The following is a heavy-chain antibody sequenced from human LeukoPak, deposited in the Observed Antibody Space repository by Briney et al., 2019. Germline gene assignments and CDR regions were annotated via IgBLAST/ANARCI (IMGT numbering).Heavy chain of an antibody. J-gene: IGHJ4*02. CDR1: GVIFSRYS. D-gene: IGHD1-14*01. Sequence: GGSLRLSCAASGVIFSRYSMNWVRQAPGKGLEWVSSISSRSSYIYYADSVKGRFTISRDNAKNSLYLQMNSLRAEDTAVYYCATGTSTHGEYCFDYWGQGTLVTVSS. CDR2: ISSRSSYI. CDR3: ATGTSTHGEYCFDY. V-gene: IGHV3-21*01.